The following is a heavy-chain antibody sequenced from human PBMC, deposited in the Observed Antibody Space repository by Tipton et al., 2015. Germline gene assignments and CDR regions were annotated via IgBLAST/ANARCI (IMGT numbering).Heavy chain of an antibody. J-gene: IGHJ4*02. Sequence: TLSLTCTVSGGSISSYYWSWIRQPPGKGLEWIGYIYYSGSTNYNPSLKSRVTISVDTSKNQFSLKLSSGTAADTAVYYCARDSAMYFFDYWGQGTLVTVSS. V-gene: IGHV4-59*01. CDR3: ARDSAMYFFDY. CDR1: GGSISSYY. CDR2: IYYSGST.